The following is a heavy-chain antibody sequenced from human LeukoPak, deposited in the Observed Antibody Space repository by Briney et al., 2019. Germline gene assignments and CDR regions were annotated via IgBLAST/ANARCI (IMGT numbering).Heavy chain of an antibody. CDR1: GFTFSSYA. Sequence: PGGSLRLSCAASGFTFSSYAMSWVRQAPGKGLEWVSGISGNGGSTYYADSLKGRFTISRDNSKNTLYLQMNSLRAEDTAVYYCAKPTTVTADYYYGADVWGQGTTVTVSS. CDR2: ISGNGGST. J-gene: IGHJ6*02. CDR3: AKPTTVTADYYYGADV. D-gene: IGHD4-17*01. V-gene: IGHV3-23*01.